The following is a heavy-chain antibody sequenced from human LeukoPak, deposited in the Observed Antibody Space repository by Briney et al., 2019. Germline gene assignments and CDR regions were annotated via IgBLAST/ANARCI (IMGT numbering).Heavy chain of an antibody. Sequence: SQTLSLTCTVSVGSISSGGYYWSWIRQHPGKGLEWIGYIYYSGSTYYNPSLKSRVTISVDTSKTQFSLTLSSVTAADTAVYYCARDTVTTRGGGFDPWGQRTLVTVSS. CDR3: ARDTVTTRGGGFDP. CDR2: IYYSGST. CDR1: VGSISSGGYY. V-gene: IGHV4-31*03. D-gene: IGHD4-11*01. J-gene: IGHJ5*02.